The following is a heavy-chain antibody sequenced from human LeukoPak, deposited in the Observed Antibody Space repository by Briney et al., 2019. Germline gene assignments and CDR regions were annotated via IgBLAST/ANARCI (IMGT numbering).Heavy chain of an antibody. CDR3: ALLITMINMDV. V-gene: IGHV3-64D*09. D-gene: IGHD3-22*01. J-gene: IGHJ6*02. CDR1: GSTFSGYA. CDR2: ISSNGGST. Sequence: GGSLRLSCSASGSTFSGYAMHWVRQAPGKGLQYVSAISSNGGSTYYADSVKGRFTISRDNFKNTLYLQMSSLRAEDTAVYYCALLITMINMDVWGQGTTVTVSS.